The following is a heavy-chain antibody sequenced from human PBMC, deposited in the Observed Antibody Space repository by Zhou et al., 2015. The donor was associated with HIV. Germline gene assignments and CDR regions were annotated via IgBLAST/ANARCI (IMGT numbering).Heavy chain of an antibody. J-gene: IGHJ4*02. D-gene: IGHD3-22*01. Sequence: QVQLVQSGVEVKQPGASVKVSCKASGDSFTSYSITWVRQAPGLRLEWMGWISTYNGNTHYAQKLQGRVTMTTDTSTSTAYMELRSLRSDDTAVYYCARGLDYYDSGAYYPFYFDYWAREPSVTVSS. CDR1: GDSFTSYS. V-gene: IGHV1-18*01. CDR3: ARGLDYYDSGAYYPFYFDY. CDR2: ISTYNGNT.